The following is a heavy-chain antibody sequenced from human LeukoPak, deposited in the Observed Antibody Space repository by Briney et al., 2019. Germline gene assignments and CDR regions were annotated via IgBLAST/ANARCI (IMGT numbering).Heavy chain of an antibody. CDR3: ATETIGRHYDY. CDR1: GFTFSSYA. J-gene: IGHJ4*02. D-gene: IGHD1-14*01. V-gene: IGHV3-23*01. CDR2: ISGSGGST. Sequence: GGSLRLSCAASGFTFSSYAMSWVRQAPGKGLEWVSGISGSGGSTYYADSVKGRFTISRDNSKNTLSLQMNSLRAEDTAVYYCATETIGRHYDYWGQGTLLTVSS.